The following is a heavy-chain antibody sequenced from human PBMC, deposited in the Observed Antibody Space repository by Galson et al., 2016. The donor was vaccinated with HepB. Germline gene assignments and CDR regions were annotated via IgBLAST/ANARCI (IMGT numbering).Heavy chain of an antibody. Sequence: SVKVSCKASGYPFSSYYIHWVRQAPGQGLEWMGIINPKGGSTNFAQRFQGRVTMTSDTSASTVYMELSSLRSEDTAFYYCARERTEAGYFFDYWGQGTLVTVSS. J-gene: IGHJ4*02. CDR2: INPKGGST. CDR1: GYPFSSYY. CDR3: ARERTEAGYFFDY. D-gene: IGHD6-19*01. V-gene: IGHV1-46*03.